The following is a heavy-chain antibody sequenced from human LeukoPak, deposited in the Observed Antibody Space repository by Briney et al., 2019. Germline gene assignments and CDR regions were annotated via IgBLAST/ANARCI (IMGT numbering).Heavy chain of an antibody. CDR3: AKTGGYSYGSLDS. V-gene: IGHV3-23*01. D-gene: IGHD5-18*01. CDR1: GFTFDSYT. Sequence: PGGSLRLSCAIYGFTFDSYTMHWVRQAPGKGLEWVSGISGTDGRTYYADSVKGRFSMSRDNSKNTVSVQMNSLRAEDTAVYYCAKTGGYSYGSLDSWGQGALVTVSS. CDR2: ISGTDGRT. J-gene: IGHJ4*02.